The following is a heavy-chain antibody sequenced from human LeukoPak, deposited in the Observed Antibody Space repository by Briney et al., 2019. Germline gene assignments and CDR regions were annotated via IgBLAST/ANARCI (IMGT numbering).Heavy chain of an antibody. Sequence: PGGSLRLSCAASGFTFSSYGMHWVRQAPGKGLEWVAVISYDGSNKYYADSVKGRFTISRDNSKNTLYLQMNSLRAEDTAVYYCAKGSLSMIVVVITRDDAFDIWGQGTMVTVSS. J-gene: IGHJ3*02. D-gene: IGHD3-22*01. V-gene: IGHV3-30*18. CDR3: AKGSLSMIVVVITRDDAFDI. CDR2: ISYDGSNK. CDR1: GFTFSSYG.